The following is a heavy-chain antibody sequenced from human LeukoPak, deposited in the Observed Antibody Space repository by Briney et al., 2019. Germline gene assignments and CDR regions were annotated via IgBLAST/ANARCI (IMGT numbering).Heavy chain of an antibody. CDR2: IIPILGIA. D-gene: IGHD3-10*01. J-gene: IGHJ6*02. CDR1: GGTFSSYT. V-gene: IGHV1-69*02. Sequence: ASVKVSCKASGGTFSSYTISWVRQAPGQGLEWMGRIIPILGIANYAQKFQGRVTITADKSTSTAYMELSSLRSEDTAVYYCARGSTMVRGPGDYYYCGMDFWGQGTTVTVSS. CDR3: ARGSTMVRGPGDYYYCGMDF.